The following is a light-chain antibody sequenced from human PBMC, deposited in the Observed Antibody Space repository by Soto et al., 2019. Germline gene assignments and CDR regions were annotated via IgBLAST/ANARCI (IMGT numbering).Light chain of an antibody. Sequence: QSVLTQPASVSGSPGQSITISCTGSSSDVGGYNYVYWYQQYAGKAPKLIIYQVTNRPSGVSNRFSGSKSGNTASLTISGLQPEDEADYYCSSFTSTHTGVFGGGTKLTVL. J-gene: IGLJ3*02. V-gene: IGLV2-14*01. CDR2: QVT. CDR3: SSFTSTHTGV. CDR1: SSDVGGYNY.